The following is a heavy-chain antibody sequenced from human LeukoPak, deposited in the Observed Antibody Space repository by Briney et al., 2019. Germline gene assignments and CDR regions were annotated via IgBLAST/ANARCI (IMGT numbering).Heavy chain of an antibody. CDR3: ARHLSSSWLRGYFQH. CDR1: GYTFTSYG. CDR2: ISAYNGNT. J-gene: IGHJ1*01. Sequence: GASVKVSCKASGYTFTSYGISWVRQAPGQGLEWMGWISAYNGNTNYAQKLQGRVTMTTDTSTSTAYMELRSLRSDDTAVYYCARHLSSSWLRGYFQHWGQGTLVTVSS. D-gene: IGHD6-13*01. V-gene: IGHV1-18*01.